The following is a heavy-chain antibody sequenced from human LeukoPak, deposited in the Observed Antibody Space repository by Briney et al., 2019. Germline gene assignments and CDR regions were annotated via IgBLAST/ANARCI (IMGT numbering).Heavy chain of an antibody. CDR3: ARDADTSGLYWYFDL. J-gene: IGHJ2*01. Sequence: PGGSLRLSCTASGFALSHYGMHWVRQAPRKGVDWVAAVTSDESKKYYIESVKGRYTISRDNSKNTLYLQMDSLRAEDTAVYFCARDADTSGLYWYFDLWGRGTRVTVSS. V-gene: IGHV3-33*01. CDR1: GFALSHYG. CDR2: VTSDESKK. D-gene: IGHD3-22*01.